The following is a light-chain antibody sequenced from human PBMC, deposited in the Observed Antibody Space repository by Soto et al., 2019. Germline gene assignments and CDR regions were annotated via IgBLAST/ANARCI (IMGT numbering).Light chain of an antibody. CDR3: QKYNSALT. CDR1: QDISNY. Sequence: DIQMTQSRCSLSASLGDRITITCRASQDISNYLAWYQQKPGKVPKLLIYSASTLQSGVPSRFSGSGSGTDFTLTISSLQPEDVATYFCQKYNSALTFGQGTRLEIK. J-gene: IGKJ5*01. V-gene: IGKV1-27*01. CDR2: SAS.